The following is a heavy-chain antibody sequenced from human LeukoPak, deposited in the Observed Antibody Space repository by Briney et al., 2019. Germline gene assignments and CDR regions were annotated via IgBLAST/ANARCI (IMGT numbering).Heavy chain of an antibody. CDR3: ATLRGQYYYDSSGYYWNLYDY. J-gene: IGHJ4*02. D-gene: IGHD3-22*01. Sequence: SVKVSCKASGGTFSSYAISWVRQAPGQGLEWMGRIIPIFGTANYAQKFQGRVTITADKSTSTAYMELSSLRSEDTAVYYCATLRGQYYYDSSGYYWNLYDYWGQGTLVTVSS. CDR2: IIPIFGTA. CDR1: GGTFSSYA. V-gene: IGHV1-69*06.